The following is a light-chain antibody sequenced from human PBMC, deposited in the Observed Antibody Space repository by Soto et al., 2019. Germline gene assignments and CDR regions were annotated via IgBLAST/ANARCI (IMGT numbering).Light chain of an antibody. CDR2: DVN. Sequence: QSVLTQPRSVPGSPGQSVTISCTGTSSDVGGYNYVSWYQQNPGKAPKLMIYDVNKRPSGVPNRFSASKSDNTASLTISGLQADDEADYYCCSYAGNYTYVFGTGTKVTVL. CDR3: CSYAGNYTYV. J-gene: IGLJ1*01. CDR1: SSDVGGYNY. V-gene: IGLV2-11*01.